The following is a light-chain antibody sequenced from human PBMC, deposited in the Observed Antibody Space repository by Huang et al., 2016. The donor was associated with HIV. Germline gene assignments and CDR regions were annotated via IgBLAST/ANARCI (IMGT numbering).Light chain of an antibody. J-gene: IGKJ1*01. CDR1: HGISSY. CDR2: AAS. V-gene: IGKV1-9*01. Sequence: IQLTQSPSSLSASVGDRVTITCRASHGISSYLSWYQQTPGKAPKLLIYAASTLQSGVPSRFSGSGSGTEFTLTISSLQPEDFATYHCQQLNSYPPTFGQGTKVEIK. CDR3: QQLNSYPPT.